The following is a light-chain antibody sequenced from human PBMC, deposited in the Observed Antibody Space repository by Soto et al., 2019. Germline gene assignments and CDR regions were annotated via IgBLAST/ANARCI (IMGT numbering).Light chain of an antibody. CDR2: DTS. Sequence: EFVLPQSPGTLSLSPGERATLSCRASQSLANSFIAWYQQKPGQAPRLLIYDTSSRASGIPDRFSGSGSGTDFTLTISRVETEDFAVYYCQQYGTSEIIFGQGTRLEIK. J-gene: IGKJ5*01. CDR3: QQYGTSEII. CDR1: QSLANSF. V-gene: IGKV3-20*01.